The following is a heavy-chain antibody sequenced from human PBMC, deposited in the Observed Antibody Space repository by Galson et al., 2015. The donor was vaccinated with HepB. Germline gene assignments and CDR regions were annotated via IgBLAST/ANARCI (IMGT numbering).Heavy chain of an antibody. CDR1: GYIFTGYY. CDR2: INPFSGGT. D-gene: IGHD1-26*01. V-gene: IGHV1-2*02. Sequence: SVKVSCKASGYIFTGYYIHWVRQAPGKGLEWMGWINPFSGGTNFAQKSQGRVTMTRDTSISTVFMELSRLGSDDTAIYYCARSIVGTTFFYYGVDLWGQGTTVTVSS. CDR3: ARSIVGTTFFYYGVDL. J-gene: IGHJ6*02.